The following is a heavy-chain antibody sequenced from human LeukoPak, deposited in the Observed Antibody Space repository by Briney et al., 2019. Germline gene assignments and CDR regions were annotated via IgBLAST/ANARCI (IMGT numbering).Heavy chain of an antibody. CDR1: GYSISTGYY. V-gene: IGHV4-38-2*02. J-gene: IGHJ5*02. CDR3: AREGTTYYYDTSGYRPPSGS. CDR2: IYHSGST. D-gene: IGHD3-22*01. Sequence: SETLSLTCTVSGYSISTGYYWGWIRQPPGKGLEWIGSIYHSGSTYYNPSLKSRVTISVDTSKNQFSLKLSSVTDADTAVYYCAREGTTYYYDTSGYRPPSGSWGQGTLVTVSS.